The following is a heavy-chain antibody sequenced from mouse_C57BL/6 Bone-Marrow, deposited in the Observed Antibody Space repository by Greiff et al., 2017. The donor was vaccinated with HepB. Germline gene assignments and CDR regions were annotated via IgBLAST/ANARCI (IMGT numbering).Heavy chain of an antibody. D-gene: IGHD2-4*01. Sequence: VQRVESGAELVMPGASVKLSCKASGYTFTSYWMHWVKQRPGQGLEWIGEIDPSDSYTNYNQKFKGKSTLTVDKSSSTAYMQLSSLTSEDSAVYYCAAYDYDADDYWGQGTTLTVSS. CDR2: IDPSDSYT. V-gene: IGHV1-69*01. CDR3: AAYDYDADDY. CDR1: GYTFTSYW. J-gene: IGHJ2*01.